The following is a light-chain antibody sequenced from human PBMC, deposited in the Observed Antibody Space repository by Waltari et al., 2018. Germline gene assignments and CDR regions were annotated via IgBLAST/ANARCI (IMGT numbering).Light chain of an antibody. Sequence: QSALTQPPSASGSPGQSVTISCTGTSGDVGAYDFVSWYQQNPAKAPKLIIYEVNKRPSGAPDRFSGSKSGNTAALTVSGLQADDEADYYCSSYAGSNNFVFGPGTEVTVL. J-gene: IGLJ1*01. V-gene: IGLV2-8*01. CDR2: EVN. CDR3: SSYAGSNNFV. CDR1: SGDVGAYDF.